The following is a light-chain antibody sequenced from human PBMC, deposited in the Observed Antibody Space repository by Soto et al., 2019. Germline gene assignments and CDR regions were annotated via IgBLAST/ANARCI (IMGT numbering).Light chain of an antibody. CDR2: RVS. CDR3: MQGTQWPRT. CDR1: QSLVHSDGNTY. Sequence: DVVLTQSPVSLPVTLVQPASISCMSSQSLVHSDGNTYLNWFQQRPGHSPRRLVYRVSNRDSGVPDNFSGSGSGTNFTLKISSVEAEDIGVYYCMQGTQWPRTFSQGSKVDIK. J-gene: IGKJ1*01. V-gene: IGKV2-30*02.